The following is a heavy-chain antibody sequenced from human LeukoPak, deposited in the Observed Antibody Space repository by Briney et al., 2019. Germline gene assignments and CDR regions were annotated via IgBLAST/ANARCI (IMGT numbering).Heavy chain of an antibody. D-gene: IGHD3-10*01. V-gene: IGHV5-51*01. CDR2: IYPSDSYT. Sequence: GESLKISCQVSGYSFPIYWIAWVRQMPGKGLEWMGIIYPSDSYTKYSTSFQGQVTISVDKSLRTAYLQWNSLKASDTAIYYCARRSGHGSDDYYRFDFWGQGTLVTVSS. CDR1: GYSFPIYW. CDR3: ARRSGHGSDDYYRFDF. J-gene: IGHJ4*02.